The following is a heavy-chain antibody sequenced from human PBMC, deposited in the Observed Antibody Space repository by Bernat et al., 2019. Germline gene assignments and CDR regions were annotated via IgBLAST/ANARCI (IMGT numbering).Heavy chain of an antibody. CDR2: ISSSSSTI. Sequence: EVQLVESGGGLVQPGGSLRLSCAASVFTFSSYSMNWVRQAPGKGLEWVSYISSSSSTIYYADSVKGRFTISRDNAKNSLYLQMNSLRAEDTAVYYCAIAAAGQYYYGMDVWGQGTTVTVSS. CDR3: AIAAAGQYYYGMDV. D-gene: IGHD6-13*01. CDR1: VFTFSSYS. J-gene: IGHJ6*02. V-gene: IGHV3-48*01.